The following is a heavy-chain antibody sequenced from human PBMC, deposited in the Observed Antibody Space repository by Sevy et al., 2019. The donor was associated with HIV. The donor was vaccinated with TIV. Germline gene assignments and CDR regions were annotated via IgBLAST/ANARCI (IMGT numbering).Heavy chain of an antibody. D-gene: IGHD2-2*02. J-gene: IGHJ4*02. CDR2: MDPTGGRT. CDR1: GYRFTRFY. V-gene: IGHV1-46*04. Sequence: ASVKVSCKASGYRFTRFYFHWVRQAPGQGLEGMGIMDPTGGRTTYAQKLQDRVSMTRDPSTTTIYMELRSLRSDDTGMYFCVAIMDGRFDHWGQGTLVTVSS. CDR3: VAIMDGRFDH.